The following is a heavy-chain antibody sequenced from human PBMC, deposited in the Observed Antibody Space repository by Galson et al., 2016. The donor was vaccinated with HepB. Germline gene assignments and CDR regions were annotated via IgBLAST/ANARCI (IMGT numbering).Heavy chain of an antibody. CDR3: ARAARSGYSVFDY. CDR2: IDYSGST. CDR1: GGSISSIHYY. D-gene: IGHD3-22*01. V-gene: IGHV4-31*03. J-gene: IGHJ4*02. Sequence: TLSLTCTVSGGSISSIHYYWSWIRQHPGEGLEWIGHIDYSGSTYYNPSLKSGVTISRDTSKSQLFLKLSSVTAADTAVYYCARAARSGYSVFDYWGQGTLVTVPS.